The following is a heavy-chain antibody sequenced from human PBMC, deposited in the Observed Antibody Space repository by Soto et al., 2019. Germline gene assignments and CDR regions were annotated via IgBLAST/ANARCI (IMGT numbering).Heavy chain of an antibody. Sequence: GGSLRLSCAASGFTFSSYSMNWVRQAPGKGLEWVSSISSSSYIYYADSVKGRFTISRDNAKNSLYLQMNSLRAEDTAVYYCARAYITPPGLDPWGQGTLVTVSS. CDR2: ISSSSYI. J-gene: IGHJ5*02. V-gene: IGHV3-21*01. CDR1: GFTFSSYS. CDR3: ARAYITPPGLDP. D-gene: IGHD1-20*01.